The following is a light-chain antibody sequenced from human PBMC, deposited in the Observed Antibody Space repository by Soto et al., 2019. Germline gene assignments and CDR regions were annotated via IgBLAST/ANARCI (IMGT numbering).Light chain of an antibody. CDR2: EVN. Sequence: QSALTQPASVSGAPGQSITISCTGTSNDVGGYKYVSWYQQRPGTAPKLIMFEVNNRPSGVSDRFSGSRSANTASLTISGLQAQDEAVYYCSSYSSNNILSYVFGTGTKVTVL. CDR3: SSYSSNNILSYV. CDR1: SNDVGGYKY. V-gene: IGLV2-14*03. J-gene: IGLJ1*01.